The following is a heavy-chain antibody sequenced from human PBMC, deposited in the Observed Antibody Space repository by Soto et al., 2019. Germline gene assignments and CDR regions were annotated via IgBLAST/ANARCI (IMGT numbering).Heavy chain of an antibody. D-gene: IGHD2-2*01. V-gene: IGHV3-48*01. CDR3: ARGGPSWPE. Sequence: GGSLRLSCAASGFTFSSYSMNWVRQAPGKGLEWVSYISSSSSTIYYADSVKGRFTISRDNAKNSLYLQMNSLRAEDTAVYYCARGGPSWPEWGQGTLVTVSS. J-gene: IGHJ4*02. CDR1: GFTFSSYS. CDR2: ISSSSSTI.